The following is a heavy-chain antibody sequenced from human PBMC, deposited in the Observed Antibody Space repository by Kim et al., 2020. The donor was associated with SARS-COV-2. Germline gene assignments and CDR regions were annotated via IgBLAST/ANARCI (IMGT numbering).Heavy chain of an antibody. V-gene: IGHV4-4*07. Sequence: GSTNSNPSPKGRLTMSVDTSKNQFSLKLSSVTAADTALYYCARAAAGFDYWGQGTLVTVSS. CDR3: ARAAAGFDY. D-gene: IGHD6-13*01. J-gene: IGHJ4*02. CDR2: GST.